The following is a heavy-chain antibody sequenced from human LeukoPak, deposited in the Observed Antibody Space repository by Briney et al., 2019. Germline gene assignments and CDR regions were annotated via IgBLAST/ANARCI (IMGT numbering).Heavy chain of an antibody. CDR3: ARDKTYYDILTGSFFYYFDY. J-gene: IGHJ4*02. V-gene: IGHV3-7*01. CDR1: GFTFSRYW. CDR2: IKQDGSEK. Sequence: GGSLRLSCAASGFTFSRYWMSWVRQAPGKGLEWVANIKQDGSEKYYVDSVKGRFAISRDNAKNSLYLQMNSLRAEDTAVYYCARDKTYYDILTGSFFYYFDYWSQGTLVTVSS. D-gene: IGHD3-9*01.